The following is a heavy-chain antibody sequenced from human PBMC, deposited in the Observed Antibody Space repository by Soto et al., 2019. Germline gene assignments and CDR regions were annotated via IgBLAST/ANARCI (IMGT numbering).Heavy chain of an antibody. CDR3: ARDDVSSVPLDF. CDR2: INPDGSST. V-gene: IGHV3-74*03. D-gene: IGHD3-10*01. J-gene: IGHJ4*02. Sequence: GGSLILSCAASGFTFSSYWMHWVRQAPGKGLVWVSHINPDGSSTAYADSVKGRFTISRDNANNTLYLQMNSLTAEDTAVYYCARDDVSSVPLDFWGQGSLVTVSS. CDR1: GFTFSSYW.